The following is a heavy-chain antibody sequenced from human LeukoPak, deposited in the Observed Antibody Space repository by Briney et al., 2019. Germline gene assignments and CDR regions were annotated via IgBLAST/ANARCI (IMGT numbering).Heavy chain of an antibody. J-gene: IGHJ5*02. V-gene: IGHV1-46*01. CDR2: INPSGGST. CDR3: ARDNSVEDTAWWFDP. D-gene: IGHD4-23*01. Sequence: ASVKVSCKASGYTFTTYFIHWVRQAPGQGLEWMGIINPSGGSTSYAQKFQGRVTMTRDMSTSTDYMELSSLRSEDTAVYYCARDNSVEDTAWWFDPWGQGTLVTVSS. CDR1: GYTFTTYF.